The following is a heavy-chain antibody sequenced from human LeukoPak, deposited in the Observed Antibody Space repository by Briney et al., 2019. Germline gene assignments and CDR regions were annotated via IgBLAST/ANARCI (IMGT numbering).Heavy chain of an antibody. J-gene: IGHJ5*02. CDR2: INHSGST. D-gene: IGHD3-3*01. V-gene: IGHV4-34*01. CDR1: GGSFSGYY. Sequence: PSETLSLTCAVYGGSFSGYYWSWIRQPPGKGLEWIGEINHSGSTNYNPSLKSRVTISVDTSKNQFSLKLSSVTAADTAVYYCARGSPRITIFGVVIIGGNWFDPWGQGTLVTVSS. CDR3: ARGSPRITIFGVVIIGGNWFDP.